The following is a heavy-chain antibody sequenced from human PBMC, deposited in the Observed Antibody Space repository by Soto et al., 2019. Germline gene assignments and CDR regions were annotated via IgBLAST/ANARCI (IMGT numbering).Heavy chain of an antibody. J-gene: IGHJ4*02. CDR2: IYYSGST. D-gene: IGHD2-15*01. Sequence: QLQLQESGPGLVKPSETLSLTCTVSGGSISSSSYYWGWIRQPPGKGLEWIGSIYYSGSTYYNPSLRSRATRSVDTSKNQFSLKLSSVTAADTAVYYCARDFSVVVVAATEYYFDYWGQGTLVTVSS. V-gene: IGHV4-39*02. CDR1: GGSISSSSYY. CDR3: ARDFSVVVVAATEYYFDY.